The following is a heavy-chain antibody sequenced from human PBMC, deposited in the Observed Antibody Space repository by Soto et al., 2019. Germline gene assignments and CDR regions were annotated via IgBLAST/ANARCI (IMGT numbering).Heavy chain of an antibody. V-gene: IGHV3-30*03. CDR3: APLRGAEGNFDY. D-gene: IGHD1-26*01. Sequence: QVQLVESGGGVVQPGRSLRLSCAASGFTFSSYGMHWVRQAPGKGLEWVAVISYDGSNKYYADSVKGRFTISRDNSKNTLYLKMNSLRAEDTAVYYCAPLRGAEGNFDYWGQGTLVTVSS. CDR2: ISYDGSNK. CDR1: GFTFSSYG. J-gene: IGHJ4*02.